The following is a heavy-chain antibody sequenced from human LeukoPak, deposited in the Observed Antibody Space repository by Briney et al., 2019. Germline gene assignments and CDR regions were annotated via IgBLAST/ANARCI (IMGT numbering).Heavy chain of an antibody. CDR3: ARVLRYFDLPLD. Sequence: GGSLRLSCAASGFTFSSYAMHWARQAPGKGLEWVAVISYDGSNKYYADSVKGRFTISRDNSKNTLYLQMNSLRAEDTAVYYCARVLRYFDLPLDWGQGTLVTVSS. D-gene: IGHD3-9*01. CDR1: GFTFSSYA. V-gene: IGHV3-30*04. CDR2: ISYDGSNK. J-gene: IGHJ4*02.